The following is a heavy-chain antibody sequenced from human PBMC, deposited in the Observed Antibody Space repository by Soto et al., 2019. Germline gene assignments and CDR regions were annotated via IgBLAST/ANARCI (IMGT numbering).Heavy chain of an antibody. V-gene: IGHV3-9*01. Sequence: GGSLRLSCAASGFTFDDYAMHWVRQAPGKGLEWVSGISWNSGSIGYADSVKGRFTISRDNAKNSLYLQMNSLRAEDTALYYCAKDTANYYDSSGRLDYWGQGTLVTVSS. D-gene: IGHD3-22*01. CDR2: ISWNSGSI. J-gene: IGHJ4*02. CDR1: GFTFDDYA. CDR3: AKDTANYYDSSGRLDY.